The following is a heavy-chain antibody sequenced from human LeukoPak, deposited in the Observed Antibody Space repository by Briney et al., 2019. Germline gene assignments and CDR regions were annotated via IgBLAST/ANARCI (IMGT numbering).Heavy chain of an antibody. CDR1: GYTFTGYY. J-gene: IGHJ4*02. D-gene: IGHD3-10*01. Sequence: GASVKVSCKASGYTFTGYYMHWVRQAPGQGLEWMGWIDPNSGGTNYAQKFQGRVTMTRDTSTSTAYMELSRLRSDDTAVYYCARTEWFGELLYLDYWGQGTLVTVSS. CDR2: IDPNSGGT. CDR3: ARTEWFGELLYLDY. V-gene: IGHV1-2*02.